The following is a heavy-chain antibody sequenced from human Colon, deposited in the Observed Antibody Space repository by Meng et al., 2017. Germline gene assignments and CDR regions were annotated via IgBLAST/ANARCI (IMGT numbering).Heavy chain of an antibody. CDR1: AYTFAGYY. CDR3: AREGLVGDLRYFDL. J-gene: IGHJ2*01. V-gene: IGHV1-2*06. D-gene: IGHD3-16*01. Sequence: QVQLVQSGAEVKKPGAPVKVSCKASAYTFAGYYMHWVRQAPGQGLEWMGRINPNSGGANYAQKFQGRDTMTRDTSISTAYMELSRLRSDDTAVYYCAREGLVGDLRYFDLWGRGTLVTVSS. CDR2: INPNSGGA.